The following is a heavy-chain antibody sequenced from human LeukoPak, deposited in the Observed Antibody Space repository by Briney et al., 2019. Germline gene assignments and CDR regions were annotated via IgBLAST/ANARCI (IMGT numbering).Heavy chain of an antibody. Sequence: PGGSLRLSCAASGFTFDDYAMHWVRQAPGKGLEWVSGISWNSGSIGYADSVKGRFTISRDNAKNSLYLQMNSLRAEDTAVYYCARDGGWELPEGVFDYWGQGTLVTVSS. CDR2: ISWNSGSI. J-gene: IGHJ4*02. CDR3: ARDGGWELPEGVFDY. V-gene: IGHV3-9*01. D-gene: IGHD1-26*01. CDR1: GFTFDDYA.